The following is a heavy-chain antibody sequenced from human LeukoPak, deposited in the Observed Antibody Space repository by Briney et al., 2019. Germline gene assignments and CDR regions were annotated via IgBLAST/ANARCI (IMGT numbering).Heavy chain of an antibody. CDR1: GFTFSSYA. D-gene: IGHD3-3*01. CDR3: AKGSADFWSGSRAEFDY. J-gene: IGHJ4*02. Sequence: GGSLRLSCAASGFTFSSYAMSWVRQAPGKGLEWVSAISGSGGSTYYADSVKGRFTISRDNSKNSLYLQMNSLRTEDTALYYCAKGSADFWSGSRAEFDYWGQGTLVTVSS. CDR2: ISGSGGST. V-gene: IGHV3-23*01.